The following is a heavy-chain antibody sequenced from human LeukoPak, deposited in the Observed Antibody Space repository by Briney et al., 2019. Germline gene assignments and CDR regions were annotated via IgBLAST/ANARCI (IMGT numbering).Heavy chain of an antibody. V-gene: IGHV3-74*01. CDR1: GFTFSSYW. J-gene: IGHJ4*02. CDR3: ARGRPHGNDY. D-gene: IGHD4-23*01. Sequence: GGSLRLSCAASGFTFSSYWMNWVRQAPGKGLVWVSRTASDGSSTTYADSVKGRFSISRDNAKNTLYLQMNSLRVEDSAVYYCARGRPHGNDYWGQGTLVTVSS. CDR2: TASDGSST.